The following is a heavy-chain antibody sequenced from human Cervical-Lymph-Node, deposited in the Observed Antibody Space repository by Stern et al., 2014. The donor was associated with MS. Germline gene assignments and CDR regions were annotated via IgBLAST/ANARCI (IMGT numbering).Heavy chain of an antibody. CDR1: GYTFTSYG. CDR3: ARGLLGSENAFDI. J-gene: IGHJ3*02. D-gene: IGHD2-15*01. V-gene: IGHV1-18*01. CDR2: ISAYNVNK. Sequence: QVQLVQSGAEVKKPGASVKVSCKASGYTFTSYGISWVRQAPGQGLEWMGGISAYNVNKTKAQNPQGRVPRTTDTSTSTAYMELRSLRSDDTAVYYCARGLLGSENAFDIWGQGTMVTVSS.